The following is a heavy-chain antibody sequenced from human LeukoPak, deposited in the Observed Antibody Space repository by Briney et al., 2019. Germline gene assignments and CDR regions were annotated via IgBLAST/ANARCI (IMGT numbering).Heavy chain of an antibody. J-gene: IGHJ5*02. CDR3: ARGRRVFNWFDP. Sequence: SETLSLTCAVYGVSFSGYYWSWIRQPPGKGLEWIGEINHSGSTNYNPSLKSRVTISVDTSKNQFSLKLSSVTAADTAVYYCARGRRVFNWFDPWGQGTLVTVSS. CDR2: INHSGST. CDR1: GVSFSGYY. V-gene: IGHV4-34*01. D-gene: IGHD3-3*01.